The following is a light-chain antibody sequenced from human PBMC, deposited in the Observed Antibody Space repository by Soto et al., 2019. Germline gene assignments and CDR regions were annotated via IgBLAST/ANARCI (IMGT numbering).Light chain of an antibody. V-gene: IGLV1-44*01. Sequence: QSVLTQPPSASGTPGQRVTISCSGSNSNIGSNTVNWYQQVPGKAPKLLILSNNQRPSGVPDRFSGSKSGTSASLAISGLQSEDEADYHCSAWDDSLNGYVFGTGTKVTVL. J-gene: IGLJ1*01. CDR1: NSNIGSNT. CDR2: SNN. CDR3: SAWDDSLNGYV.